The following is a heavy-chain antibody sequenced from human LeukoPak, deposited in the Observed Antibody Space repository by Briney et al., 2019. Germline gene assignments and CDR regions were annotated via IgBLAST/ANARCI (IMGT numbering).Heavy chain of an antibody. D-gene: IGHD3-3*01. J-gene: IGHJ4*02. CDR3: VRIFSPQ. Sequence: QTGGSLRLSCAASGFTFSSYEMNWVRQAPGKGLEWVSYIDSYSTTMHYADSVKGRFTISRDNAKNSLYLQMDSLRAEDTAVYYCVRIFSPQGGQGTLVTVSS. CDR1: GFTFSSYE. V-gene: IGHV3-48*03. CDR2: IDSYSTTM.